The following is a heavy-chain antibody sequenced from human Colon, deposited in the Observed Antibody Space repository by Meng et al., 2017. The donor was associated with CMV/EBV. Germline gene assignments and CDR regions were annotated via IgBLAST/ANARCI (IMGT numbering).Heavy chain of an antibody. J-gene: IGHJ4*02. D-gene: IGHD2/OR15-2a*01. Sequence: GESLKISCGASGITFRNYWMHWVRQVPGKGLVWVSRINSDGSSTHCADFVKGRFTISRDNAKNTLHLQMNSLRAEDTAVYYCATSEYSNKFDYWGQGTVVTVSS. CDR2: INSDGSST. CDR1: GITFRNYW. V-gene: IGHV3-74*01. CDR3: ATSEYSNKFDY.